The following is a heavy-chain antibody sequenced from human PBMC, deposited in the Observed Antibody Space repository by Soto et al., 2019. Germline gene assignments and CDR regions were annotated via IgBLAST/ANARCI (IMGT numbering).Heavy chain of an antibody. CDR3: ASDLSGRADV. CDR1: GFTFSSYW. J-gene: IGHJ6*02. V-gene: IGHV3-74*01. D-gene: IGHD3-10*01. CDR2: MNEDGGTT. Sequence: GGSLRLSCAASGFTFSSYWMHWVRQAPGKGMVWVSRMNEDGGTTDYADSVKGRFTISRDNAKNTLYLQMNSLRVEDTAVYYCASDLSGRADVWGQGTTVTVSS.